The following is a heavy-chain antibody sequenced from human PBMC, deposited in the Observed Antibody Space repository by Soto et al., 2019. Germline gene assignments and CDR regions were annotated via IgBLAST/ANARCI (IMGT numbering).Heavy chain of an antibody. J-gene: IGHJ5*02. CDR3: AKDRGYSSGWYGFDP. D-gene: IGHD6-19*01. CDR1: GFXFSSYA. V-gene: IGHV3-23*01. Sequence: GGSLRLSCAASGFXFSSYAMSWVRQAPGKGLEWVSAISGSGGSTYYADSVKGRFTISRDNSKNTLYLQMNSLRAEDTAVYYCAKDRGYSSGWYGFDPWGQGTLVTVSS. CDR2: ISGSGGST.